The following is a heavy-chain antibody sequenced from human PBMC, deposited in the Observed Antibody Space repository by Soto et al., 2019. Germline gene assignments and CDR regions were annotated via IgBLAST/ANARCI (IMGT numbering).Heavy chain of an antibody. V-gene: IGHV1-69*01. J-gene: IGHJ5*02. CDR1: GGTFSSYA. D-gene: IGHD2-2*01. Sequence: QAQLVQSGAEVKKPGSSVKVSCKAPGGTFSSYAISWVRQAPGQGLEWMGGIIPIFGTANYAQKFQGRVTITADESTSRAYMELSSLRSEDTAVYFCARAIGALSWFAPWGQGSLVIVSS. CDR3: ARAIGALSWFAP. CDR2: IIPIFGTA.